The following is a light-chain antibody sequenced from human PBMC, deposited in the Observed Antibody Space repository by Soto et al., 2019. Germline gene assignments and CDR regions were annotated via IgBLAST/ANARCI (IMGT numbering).Light chain of an antibody. CDR1: QSISSW. CDR2: AAS. CDR3: QQSGDTPTWT. J-gene: IGKJ1*01. Sequence: DRVPITFRASQSISSWLAWYQQKPGKAPKLLIYAASSLQSGVPSRFSGSGSGTEFTLTITSLQPEDFATYYCQQSGDTPTWTFGQGTNVDI. V-gene: IGKV1-39*01.